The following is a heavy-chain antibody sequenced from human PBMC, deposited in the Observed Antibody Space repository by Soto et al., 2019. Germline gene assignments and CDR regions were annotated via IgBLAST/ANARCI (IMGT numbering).Heavy chain of an antibody. CDR1: SGSFSSYY. Sequence: QVQLQQWGAGLLKPSETLSLTCAVHSGSFSSYYCTWTRQPPGKGLECIGEIHPSGDTDYNPSLTNRLTISLDTSKSQLSPRLTSVTAADTAVSFCSRGRDPLNGGRTWGQGTLVTVSS. V-gene: IGHV4-34*02. D-gene: IGHD3-10*01. J-gene: IGHJ5*02. CDR3: SRGRDPLNGGRT. CDR2: IHPSGDT.